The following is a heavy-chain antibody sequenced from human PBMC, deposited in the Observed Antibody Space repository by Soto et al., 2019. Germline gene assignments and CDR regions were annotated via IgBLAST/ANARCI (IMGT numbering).Heavy chain of an antibody. CDR1: GASFTRYS. V-gene: IGHV1-69*01. Sequence: QVHLLQSGAEVKKPGSSVKVSCTASGASFTRYSLSWVRQAPGQGLEWVGGIVPIFGITNYAQRFQGRVKITADESTKTASMELSSLSSDDTAVYYCARPDEGGYSPDHHYYYALDVWGQGTSVTVTS. CDR3: ARPDEGGYSPDHHYYYALDV. CDR2: IVPIFGIT. J-gene: IGHJ6*02. D-gene: IGHD3-22*01.